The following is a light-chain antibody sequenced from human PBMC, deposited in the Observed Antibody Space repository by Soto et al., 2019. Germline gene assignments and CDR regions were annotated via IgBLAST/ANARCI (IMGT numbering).Light chain of an antibody. J-gene: IGKJ1*01. Sequence: DIQMTQSPSSLSASVGDRVTITCRASQSITSYLSWYQHRPGKAPKLLIYAASSLQSGVPSRFSGSGSGTDFTLTISSLQPEDFVTYSCQQNYNAPPTFGQGTKVEI. CDR3: QQNYNAPPT. CDR2: AAS. CDR1: QSITSY. V-gene: IGKV1-39*01.